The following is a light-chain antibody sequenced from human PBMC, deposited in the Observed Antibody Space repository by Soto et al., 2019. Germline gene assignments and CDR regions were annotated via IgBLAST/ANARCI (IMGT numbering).Light chain of an antibody. CDR1: QSISSW. CDR3: QQYNSYPTWT. Sequence: DIQMTQSPSTLSASVGDRVTITCRASQSISSWLAWYQQKPGKAPKLLIYKASSLESGVPSRFSGSGSGTEFTLTTSSLEPDDFATHHCQQYNSYPTWTFGQGTKVEIK. V-gene: IGKV1-5*03. CDR2: KAS. J-gene: IGKJ1*01.